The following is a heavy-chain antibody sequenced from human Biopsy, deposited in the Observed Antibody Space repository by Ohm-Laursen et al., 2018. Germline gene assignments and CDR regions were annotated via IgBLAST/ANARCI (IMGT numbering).Heavy chain of an antibody. V-gene: IGHV1-18*01. D-gene: IGHD1-26*01. CDR3: ARDVVGRGASFFDF. CDR2: ISVYNGNT. CDR1: GYTFSYYG. J-gene: IGHJ4*02. Sequence: ASVKVSCKVSGYTFSYYGISWVRQAPGQGLERMGWISVYNGNTDYPHKFQGRVTLTTDTSTSTAYMELRSLTSDDTAIYYCARDVVGRGASFFDFWGQGTSVTVSS.